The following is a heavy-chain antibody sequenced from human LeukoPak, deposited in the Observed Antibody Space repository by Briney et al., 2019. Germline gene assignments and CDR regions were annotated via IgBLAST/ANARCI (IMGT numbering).Heavy chain of an antibody. D-gene: IGHD3-10*01. CDR1: GFTISSHY. Sequence: PGGSLRLSCAASGFTISSHYMSWVRQAPGKGLEWVGRIKSKTDGGTTDYAAPVKGRFTISRDDSKNTLYLQMNSLKTEDTAVYYCTTEDTGDLSQRGAFDIWGQGTMVTVSS. J-gene: IGHJ3*02. V-gene: IGHV3-15*01. CDR2: IKSKTDGGTT. CDR3: TTEDTGDLSQRGAFDI.